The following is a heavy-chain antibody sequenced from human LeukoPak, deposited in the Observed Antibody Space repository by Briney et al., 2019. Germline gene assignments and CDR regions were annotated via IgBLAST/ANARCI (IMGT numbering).Heavy chain of an antibody. V-gene: IGHV4-59*08. Sequence: SESLSLTCTVSGGSFNSYYWTWIRQPPGKGLEWIGYINYSGSTNSNPSLKSRLAMSVDTSKNQFSVKLTSVTAADTAVYYCARQHSPGYFDYWGQGTLVTVSS. D-gene: IGHD1-14*01. CDR1: GGSFNSYY. CDR3: ARQHSPGYFDY. CDR2: INYSGST. J-gene: IGHJ4*02.